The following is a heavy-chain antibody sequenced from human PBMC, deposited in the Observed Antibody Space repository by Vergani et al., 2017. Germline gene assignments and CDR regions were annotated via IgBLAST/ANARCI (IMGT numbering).Heavy chain of an antibody. CDR2: IRHDGIT. CDR3: AREGYCTNAVCFTLFAG. CDR1: GGSFNDYW. D-gene: IGHD2-8*01. V-gene: IGHV4-34*01. Sequence: QAQLQQWGAGLLKPSETLSLTCAIYGGSFNDYWWTWIRQPPGKGLEWFGVIRHDGITHYSPSPKSRDTISIDTSTPQFSLHLRSVTAADTAVYYCAREGYCTNAVCFTLFAGWGQGALVTVSS. J-gene: IGHJ4*02.